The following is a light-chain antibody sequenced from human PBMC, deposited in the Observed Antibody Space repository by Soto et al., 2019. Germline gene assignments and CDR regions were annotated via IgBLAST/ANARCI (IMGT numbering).Light chain of an antibody. V-gene: IGKV3-15*01. J-gene: IGKJ1*01. Sequence: EIVMTQSPATLSVSPGERATLSCRASQSISNNLAWYHQRPGQAPRLLIYGASTRATGIPARFSGSGSGTEFTLPISSLQSEDFAVYYCQQYNNWWTFGQGTRVEIK. CDR2: GAS. CDR3: QQYNNWWT. CDR1: QSISNN.